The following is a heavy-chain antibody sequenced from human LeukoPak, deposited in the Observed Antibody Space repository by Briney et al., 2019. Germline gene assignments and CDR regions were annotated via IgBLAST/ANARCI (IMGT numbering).Heavy chain of an antibody. V-gene: IGHV4-39*07. Sequence: SETLSLTCTVSGGSISSSSYYWGWIRQPPGEGLEWIGSIYYSGSTYYIPSLKSRVTISVDTSKNQFSLKLSSVTAADTAVYYCARGSGTVTTRRPLGYWGQGTLVTVSS. D-gene: IGHD4-17*01. CDR1: GGSISSSSYY. CDR3: ARGSGTVTTRRPLGY. CDR2: IYYSGST. J-gene: IGHJ4*02.